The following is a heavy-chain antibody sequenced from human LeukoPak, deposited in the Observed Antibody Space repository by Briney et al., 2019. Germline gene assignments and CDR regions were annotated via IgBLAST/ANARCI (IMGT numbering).Heavy chain of an antibody. CDR2: ISSSSSYI. Sequence: GGSLRLSCAASGFTFSSYSMNWVRQAPGKGLEWVSSISSSSSYIYYADSVKGRFTISRDNAKNSLYLQMNSLRAEDTAVYYCARVFDEGHVVVTARYFDYWGQGTLVTVSS. CDR1: GFTFSSYS. J-gene: IGHJ4*02. CDR3: ARVFDEGHVVVTARYFDY. D-gene: IGHD2-21*02. V-gene: IGHV3-21*01.